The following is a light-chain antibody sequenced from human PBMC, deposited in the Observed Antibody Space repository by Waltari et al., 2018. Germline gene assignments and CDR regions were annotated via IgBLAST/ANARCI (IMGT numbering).Light chain of an antibody. J-gene: IGLJ2*01. V-gene: IGLV1-51*01. CDR2: GNS. CDR1: GPNFGYNF. Sequence: QSVLTQPPSVSAAPGQKVTISFSGTGPNFGYNFVSWYQQLPGTAPKLLIYGNSKRTPGIPDRFSGSKSGTSATLGITGLQTGDEADYYCGTWDTDLSVVFGGGTKLTVL. CDR3: GTWDTDLSVV.